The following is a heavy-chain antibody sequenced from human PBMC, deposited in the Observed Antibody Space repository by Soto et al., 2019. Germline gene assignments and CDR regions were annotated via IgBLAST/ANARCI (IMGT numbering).Heavy chain of an antibody. J-gene: IGHJ5*02. CDR3: AKQTSGVWYWCDP. D-gene: IGHD2-8*01. CDR1: GFTFSSYA. V-gene: IGHV3-23*01. Sequence: EVQLLESGGGLVQPGGSLRLSCAASGFTFSSYAMSWVRQAPGKGLEWVSAISGSGGSTYYADSVKGRFTISRDNSKNTLYLQMNSLRAAATAVYYCAKQTSGVWYWCDPWGQGTLVTVSS. CDR2: ISGSGGST.